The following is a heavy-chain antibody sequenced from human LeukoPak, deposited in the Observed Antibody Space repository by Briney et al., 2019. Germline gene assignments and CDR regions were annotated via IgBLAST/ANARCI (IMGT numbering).Heavy chain of an antibody. CDR3: ARGAYRGYLQPTFDV. D-gene: IGHD5-12*01. CDR2: IYTTGTA. J-gene: IGHJ4*02. CDR1: GGSIGPYY. Sequence: SETLSLTCIISGGSIGPYYWSWIRQAAGKGPEWIGRIYTTGTADYNPSLKGRVFLSVDTSKNQFSLKVTSVTAADTAVYYCARGAYRGYLQPTFDVWGQGTLVTVSS. V-gene: IGHV4-4*07.